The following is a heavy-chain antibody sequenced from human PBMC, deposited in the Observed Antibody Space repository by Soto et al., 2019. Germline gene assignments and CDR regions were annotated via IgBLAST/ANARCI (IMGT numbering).Heavy chain of an antibody. J-gene: IGHJ4*02. CDR3: ARRVYGDPAGYFDY. CDR2: IYYSGST. CDR1: GGSISSSSYY. Sequence: SETLSLTCTVSGGSISSSSYYWGWIRQPPGKGLEWIGSIYYSGSTYYNPSLKSRVTISVDTSKNQFSLKLSSVTAADTAVYYCARRVYGDPAGYFDYWGQGTLVTVSS. V-gene: IGHV4-39*01. D-gene: IGHD4-17*01.